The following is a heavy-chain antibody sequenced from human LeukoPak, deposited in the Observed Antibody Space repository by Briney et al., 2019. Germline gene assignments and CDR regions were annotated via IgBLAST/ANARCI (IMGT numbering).Heavy chain of an antibody. D-gene: IGHD6-19*01. Sequence: GESLKISCTTSGYTFTTHRITWVRQVPGKGLEWMGRIDPSGSSSTYSPSFQGHVTISVDQSIRTAYLQWSSLEASDTAIYYCARSSRTNRRGWYGFYYFDYWGQGTRVTVSS. CDR3: ARSSRTNRRGWYGFYYFDY. V-gene: IGHV5-10-1*01. CDR2: IDPSGSSS. CDR1: GYTFTTHR. J-gene: IGHJ4*02.